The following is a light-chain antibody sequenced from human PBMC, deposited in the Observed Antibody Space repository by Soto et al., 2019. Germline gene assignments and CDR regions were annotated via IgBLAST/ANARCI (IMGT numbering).Light chain of an antibody. CDR1: QSVSSN. CDR2: GAS. V-gene: IGKV3-20*01. J-gene: IGKJ1*01. CDR3: QQYGSSPWT. Sequence: EIVLTQSPGSLSLSPRERATLSCRASQSVSSNLAWYQQKPGQAPRLLIYGASTRATGIPARFSGSGSGTDFTLTISRLEPEDFAVYYCQQYGSSPWTFGQGTKVDIK.